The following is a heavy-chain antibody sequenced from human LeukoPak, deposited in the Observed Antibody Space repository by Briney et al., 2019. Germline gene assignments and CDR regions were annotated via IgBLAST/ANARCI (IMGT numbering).Heavy chain of an antibody. V-gene: IGHV1-69*13. J-gene: IGHJ4*02. Sequence: EASVKVSCKASGYTFTSYGISWVRQAPGQGLEWMGGIIPIFGTANYAQKFQGRVTITADESTSTAYMELSSLRSEDTAVYYCARDGGSGSYLDYWGQGTLVTVSS. CDR3: ARDGGSGSYLDY. CDR1: GYTFTSYG. D-gene: IGHD3-10*01. CDR2: IIPIFGTA.